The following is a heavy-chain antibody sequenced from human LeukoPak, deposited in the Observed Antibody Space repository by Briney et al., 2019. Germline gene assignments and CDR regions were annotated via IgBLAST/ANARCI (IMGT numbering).Heavy chain of an antibody. CDR3: ARSSKYQAFPVY. D-gene: IGHD2-2*01. Sequence: SETLSPTCTVSGGSISSGDYYWSWIRQPPGKGLEWIGEINHSGSTNYNPSLKSRVTISVDTSKNQFSLKLSSVTAADTAVYYCARSSKYQAFPVYWGQGTLVTVSS. V-gene: IGHV4-39*07. CDR2: INHSGST. CDR1: GGSISSGDYY. J-gene: IGHJ4*02.